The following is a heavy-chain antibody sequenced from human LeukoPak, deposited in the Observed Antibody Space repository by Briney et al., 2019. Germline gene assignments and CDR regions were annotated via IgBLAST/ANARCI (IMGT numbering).Heavy chain of an antibody. D-gene: IGHD6-13*01. CDR3: ARGRWAAAGRARWFDP. CDR2: INHSGST. J-gene: IGHJ5*02. CDR1: GGSFSGYY. V-gene: IGHV4-34*01. Sequence: SETLSLTCAVYGGSFSGYYWSWIRQPPGKGLEWIGEINHSGSTNYNPSLKSRVTISVDTSKNQFSLKLSSVTAADTAVYYCARGRWAAAGRARWFDPWGQGTLVTVSS.